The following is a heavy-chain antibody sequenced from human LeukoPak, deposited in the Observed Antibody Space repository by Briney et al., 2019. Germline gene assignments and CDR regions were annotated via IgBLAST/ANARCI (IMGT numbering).Heavy chain of an antibody. V-gene: IGHV4-4*09. Sequence: SETLSLTCTVSGGSISSYYWSWIRQPPGKGLEWIGYINTSGSTNYNPSLKSRVTISVDTSKNQFSLKLSSVTAADTAVYYCARRGYDFWSGYGENYYYYMDVWGKGTTVTVSS. CDR2: INTSGST. D-gene: IGHD3-3*01. CDR3: ARRGYDFWSGYGENYYYYMDV. CDR1: GGSISSYY. J-gene: IGHJ6*03.